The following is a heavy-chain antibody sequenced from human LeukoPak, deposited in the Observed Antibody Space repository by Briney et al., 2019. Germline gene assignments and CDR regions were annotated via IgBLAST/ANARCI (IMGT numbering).Heavy chain of an antibody. J-gene: IGHJ4*02. V-gene: IGHV3-9*01. Sequence: GGSLRLSCAASGFTFGDYAMHWVRQAPGKGLEWVSSISWNSGSIGYADSVKGRFTISRDNAKNSLYLQMNSLRAEDTALYYCAKDTYYGSGPFDYWGQGTLVTVSS. CDR3: AKDTYYGSGPFDY. CDR1: GFTFGDYA. D-gene: IGHD3-10*01. CDR2: ISWNSGSI.